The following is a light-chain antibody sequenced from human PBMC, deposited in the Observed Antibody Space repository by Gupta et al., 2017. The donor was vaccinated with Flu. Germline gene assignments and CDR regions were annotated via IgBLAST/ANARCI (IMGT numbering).Light chain of an antibody. CDR3: MQALQTPS. V-gene: IGKV2-28*01. CDR1: QSLLHSNGYNY. Sequence: DIGMTQSPLPLPVTPGEQASISCRSSQSLLHSNGYNYLDWYLQTQGQSPQLLLYLGSNRAFGVPDRVSGSGSGTDFTLKISRVEAEDVGFYYCMQALQTPSFGQGTRLEIK. J-gene: IGKJ5*01. CDR2: LGS.